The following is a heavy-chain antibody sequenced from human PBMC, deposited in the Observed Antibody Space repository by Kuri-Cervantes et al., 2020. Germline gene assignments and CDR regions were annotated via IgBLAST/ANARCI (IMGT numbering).Heavy chain of an antibody. CDR3: AVPSSSGWYFDH. Sequence: SVKVSCKASGFIFTSSAVQWVRQARGQRLEWIGWIVVGSGKTNYAQKFQGRVTITRDMSTSTAYMELSSLRSEDTAVYYCAVPSSSGWYFDHWGQGTLVTVSS. J-gene: IGHJ4*02. D-gene: IGHD6-19*01. CDR1: GFIFTSSA. CDR2: IVVGSGKT. V-gene: IGHV1-58*01.